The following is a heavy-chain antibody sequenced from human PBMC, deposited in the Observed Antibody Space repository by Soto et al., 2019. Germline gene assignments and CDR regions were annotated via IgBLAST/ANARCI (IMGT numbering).Heavy chain of an antibody. J-gene: IGHJ6*02. CDR2: ISYDGSNK. Sequence: GESLKISCXASGFTFSSYGMHWVRQAPGKGLEWVAAISYDGSNKYYADSVKGRFTISRDNSKNTLYLQMNSLRAEDTAVYYCASTRLGYCSGGSCPPADVWGQGTTVTVSS. V-gene: IGHV3-30*03. D-gene: IGHD2-15*01. CDR3: ASTRLGYCSGGSCPPADV. CDR1: GFTFSSYG.